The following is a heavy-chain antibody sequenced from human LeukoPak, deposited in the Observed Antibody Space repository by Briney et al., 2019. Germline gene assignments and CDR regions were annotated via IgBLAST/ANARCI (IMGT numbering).Heavy chain of an antibody. J-gene: IGHJ4*02. CDR2: MNPNSGNT. D-gene: IGHD4-17*01. CDR3: AAVAAAYGDF. CDR1: GYTFTSYD. V-gene: IGHV1-8*01. Sequence: GASVKVSCKASGYTFTSYDINWVRQATGQGLEWMGWMNPNSGNTGYAQKFQGRVTMTEDTSTDTAYMELSRLRSEDTAVYYCAAVAAAYGDFWGQGTLVTVSS.